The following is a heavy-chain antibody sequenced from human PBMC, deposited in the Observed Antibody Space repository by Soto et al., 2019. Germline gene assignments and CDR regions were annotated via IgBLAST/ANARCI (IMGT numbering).Heavy chain of an antibody. D-gene: IGHD3-16*02. J-gene: IGHJ4*02. CDR1: GYTFSDYY. CDR2: INPNSGDS. V-gene: IGHV1-2*02. CDR3: AIGLGYDSVWGSYRYTDY. Sequence: QVQLVQSGAEVKKPGASVKVSCMASGYTFSDYYMHWVRQAPGQGLEWMGWINPNSGDSNYAQKFQGRVTMTRDTSFSTAYMELSRLRSDETAVYYCAIGLGYDSVWGSYRYTDYWGQGTLVTVPS.